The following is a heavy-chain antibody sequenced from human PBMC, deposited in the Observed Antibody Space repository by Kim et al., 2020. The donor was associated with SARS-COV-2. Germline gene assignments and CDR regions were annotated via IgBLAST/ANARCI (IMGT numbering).Heavy chain of an antibody. CDR3: ARDSRTYSSSWYYYYYGMDV. J-gene: IGHJ6*02. Sequence: SETLSLTCTVSGGSISSSSYYWGWIRQPPGKGLEWIGSIYYSGSTYYNPSLKSRVTISVDTSKNQFSLKLSSMTAADTAVYYCARDSRTYSSSWYYYYYGMDVWGQGTTVTVSS. V-gene: IGHV4-39*07. D-gene: IGHD6-13*01. CDR2: IYYSGST. CDR1: GGSISSSSYY.